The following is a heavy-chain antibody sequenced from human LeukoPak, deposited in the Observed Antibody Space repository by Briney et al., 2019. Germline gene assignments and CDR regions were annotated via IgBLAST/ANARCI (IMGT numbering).Heavy chain of an antibody. CDR3: ARAAPRDGYNQIPWPYYFDY. CDR2: ISGSGRTI. D-gene: IGHD5-24*01. V-gene: IGHV3-48*03. J-gene: IGHJ4*02. CDR1: GFTFSSYE. Sequence: GSLRLSCVVSGFTFSSYEMNWVRQAPGKGLEWVSYISGSGRTIFYADSVKGRFTISRDNAKNSLYLQMNSLRAEDTAVYYCARAAPRDGYNQIPWPYYFDYWGQGTLVTVSS.